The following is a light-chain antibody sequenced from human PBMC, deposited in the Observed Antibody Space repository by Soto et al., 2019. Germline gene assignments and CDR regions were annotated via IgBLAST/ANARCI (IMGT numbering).Light chain of an antibody. CDR2: AAS. V-gene: IGKV1-9*01. CDR3: LQLDSYPRT. Sequence: DIQLTQSPPFLSASVGDKVTITCRASQGISDYLAWYQQKPGKAPKLLIYAASTLQSGVPSRFSGSGSGTEFTLSISSLQPEDFATYYCLQLDSYPRTFGQGTKVDIK. J-gene: IGKJ1*01. CDR1: QGISDY.